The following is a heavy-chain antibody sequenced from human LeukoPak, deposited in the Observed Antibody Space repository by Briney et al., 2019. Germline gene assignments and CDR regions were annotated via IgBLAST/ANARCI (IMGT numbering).Heavy chain of an antibody. D-gene: IGHD5-18*01. J-gene: IGHJ3*02. V-gene: IGHV3-7*01. CDR2: IKQDGSEK. Sequence: PGGSLRLSCAASGFTFSSYWMSWVRQAPGKGLEWVANIKQDGSEKYYVDSVKGRFTISRDNAKNSLYLQMNSLRAEDTAVYYCARVGNTAMVLIAFDIWGQGTMVTVSS. CDR1: GFTFSSYW. CDR3: ARVGNTAMVLIAFDI.